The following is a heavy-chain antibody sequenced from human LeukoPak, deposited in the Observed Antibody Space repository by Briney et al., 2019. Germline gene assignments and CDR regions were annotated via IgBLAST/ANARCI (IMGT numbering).Heavy chain of an antibody. CDR2: INYDGTTT. V-gene: IGHV3-74*01. J-gene: IGHJ4*02. CDR3: ARDLGDDILTGYPR. Sequence: PGGSLRLSCAASGFNFSSYWMHWVRQAPGKGLVWISRINYDGTTTSYADSVKGRFTISRDNAKNSLYLQMNSLRAEDTAVYYCARDLGDDILTGYPRWGQGTLVTVSS. CDR1: GFNFSSYW. D-gene: IGHD3-9*01.